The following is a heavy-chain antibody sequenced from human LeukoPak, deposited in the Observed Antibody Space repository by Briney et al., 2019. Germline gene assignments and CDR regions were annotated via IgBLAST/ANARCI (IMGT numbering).Heavy chain of an antibody. CDR1: GDSISSSRYY. CDR2: IYNSGST. D-gene: IGHD2-2*02. V-gene: IGHV4-39*07. Sequence: SETLSLTCTVSGDSISSSRYYWGWIRQPPGKGLEWIGSIYNSGSTYYNPSLRSRAAISVDTSKNQFSLKLSSVTAADTAVFYCARVSHCGSTSCYTGALGFWGQGTLVTVSS. CDR3: ARVSHCGSTSCYTGALGF. J-gene: IGHJ4*02.